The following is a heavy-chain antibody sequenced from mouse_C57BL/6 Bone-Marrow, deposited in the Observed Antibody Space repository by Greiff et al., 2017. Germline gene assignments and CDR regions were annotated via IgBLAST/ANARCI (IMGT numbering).Heavy chain of an antibody. CDR1: GYTFTSYD. D-gene: IGHD1-1*01. CDR2: IYPRDGST. CDR3: ARAGYYGSSPYAMDY. J-gene: IGHJ4*01. V-gene: IGHV1-85*01. Sequence: QVQLQQSGPELVKPGASVKLSCKASGYTFTSYDINWVKQRPGQGLEWIGWIYPRDGSTKYNEKFKGKATLTVDTSSSTAYMELHSLTSEDSAVYFCARAGYYGSSPYAMDYWGQGTSVTVSS.